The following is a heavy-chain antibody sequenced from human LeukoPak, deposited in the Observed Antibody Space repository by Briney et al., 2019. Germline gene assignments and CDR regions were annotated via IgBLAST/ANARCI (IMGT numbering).Heavy chain of an antibody. J-gene: IGHJ4*02. D-gene: IGHD6-19*01. CDR2: IYTSGST. CDR1: GGSISSYY. Sequence: PSETLSLTCTVSGGSISSYYWSWIRQPAGKGLEWIGRIYTSGSTNHNPSLKSRVTISVDTSKNQFSLQLSSVTAADTAVYYCARNLGQYSSGWYSAFDYWGQGTLVTVSS. V-gene: IGHV4-4*07. CDR3: ARNLGQYSSGWYSAFDY.